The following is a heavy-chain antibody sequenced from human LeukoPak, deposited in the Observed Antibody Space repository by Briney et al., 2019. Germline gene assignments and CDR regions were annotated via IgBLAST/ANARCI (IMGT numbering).Heavy chain of an antibody. CDR1: GGTISSYY. CDR2: IYHSGNT. Sequence: SETLSLTCTVSGGTISSYYWSWIRQPPGKGLERIGYIYHSGNTNYNPSLKSRVTIAVDTSKNQFSLRLSSVTAADTAMYYCARETPESLFDYWGQGIQVTVSS. D-gene: IGHD1-14*01. J-gene: IGHJ4*02. CDR3: ARETPESLFDY. V-gene: IGHV4-59*01.